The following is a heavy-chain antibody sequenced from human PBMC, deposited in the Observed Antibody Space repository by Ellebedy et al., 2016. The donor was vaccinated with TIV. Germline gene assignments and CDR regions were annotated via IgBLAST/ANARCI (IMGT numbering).Heavy chain of an antibody. V-gene: IGHV1-2*02. D-gene: IGHD2-2*01. CDR3: ARAILSPYASDPGFYFDW. J-gene: IGHJ4*02. CDR1: GYTFTGNY. CDR2: INPNTDAM. Sequence: AASVKVSCKASGYTFTGNYIHWVRQAPGQELAWMGWINPNTDAMELAQKFQGSVTMTRDTSISTAYMEMTGLTPDDTALYYCARAILSPYASDPGFYFDWWGQGTLVTVSS.